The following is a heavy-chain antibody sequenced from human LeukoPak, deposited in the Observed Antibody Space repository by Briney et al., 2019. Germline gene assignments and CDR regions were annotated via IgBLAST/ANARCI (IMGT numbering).Heavy chain of an antibody. CDR2: IIPILGIA. D-gene: IGHD2-2*01. CDR3: ARDIAVVPAAPLDY. Sequence: ASVKVSCKASGGTFSSYAISWVRQAPGQGLEWMGRIIPILGIANYAQKFQGRVTITADKSTSTAYMELSSLRSEDTAVYYYARDIAVVPAAPLDYWGQGTLVTVSS. CDR1: GGTFSSYA. V-gene: IGHV1-69*04. J-gene: IGHJ4*02.